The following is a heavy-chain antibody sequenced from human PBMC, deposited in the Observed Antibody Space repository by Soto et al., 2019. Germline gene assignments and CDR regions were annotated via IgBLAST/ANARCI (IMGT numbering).Heavy chain of an antibody. V-gene: IGHV3-30*03. D-gene: IGHD2-2*01. CDR1: GFTFSIYG. CDR3: ARQSIVVVPAARHAFDI. J-gene: IGHJ3*02. Sequence: PGGSLRLSCASSGFTFSIYGMHWVCQAQGKGLEWVAVISYDGSNKYYADSVKGRFTISRDNSKNTLYLQMNSLRAEDTAVYYSARQSIVVVPAARHAFDIWGQGTRVTVS. CDR2: ISYDGSNK.